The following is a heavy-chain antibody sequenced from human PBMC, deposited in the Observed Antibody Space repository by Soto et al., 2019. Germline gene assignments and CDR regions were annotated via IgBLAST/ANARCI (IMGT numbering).Heavy chain of an antibody. J-gene: IGHJ4*02. CDR3: ARGGIGEQQLGDFDY. D-gene: IGHD6-13*01. Sequence: ASVKVSCKASGYTFTSYGISWVRQAPGQGLEWMGWISAYNGNTNYAQKLQGRVTMTTDTSTSTAYMELRSLRSDDTAVYYCARGGIGEQQLGDFDYWGQGTLVTVSS. V-gene: IGHV1-18*01. CDR2: ISAYNGNT. CDR1: GYTFTSYG.